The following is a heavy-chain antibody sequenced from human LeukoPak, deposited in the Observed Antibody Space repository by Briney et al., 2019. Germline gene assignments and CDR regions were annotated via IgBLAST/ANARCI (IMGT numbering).Heavy chain of an antibody. J-gene: IGHJ4*02. CDR1: GGSISSNSYY. D-gene: IGHD3-10*01. CDR3: ARHEGWFGELLYTFDY. CDR2: IYYSGST. Sequence: KPSETLSLTCAVSGGSISSNSYYWGWIRQPPGKGLEWIGSIYYSGSTYYNPSLKSRVTISVDTSKNQFSLKLSSVTAADTAVYYCARHEGWFGELLYTFDYWGQGTLVTVSS. V-gene: IGHV4-39*01.